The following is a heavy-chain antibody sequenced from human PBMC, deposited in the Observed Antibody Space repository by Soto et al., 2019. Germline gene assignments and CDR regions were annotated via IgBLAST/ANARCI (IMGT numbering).Heavy chain of an antibody. CDR1: GASISSGDYY. CDR3: ARGDGDLRANWFGFDP. CDR2: IFYSGST. J-gene: IGHJ5*02. V-gene: IGHV4-31*03. D-gene: IGHD4-17*01. Sequence: QVQLQESGPGLVKPSQTLSLTCTVSGASISSGDYYWSWIRQHPGKGLEWIGYIFYSGSTYYNPSLKSRVTIPVDTSKNQFALKLSSVTAADTAVYYCARGDGDLRANWFGFDPWGQGTLVTVSS.